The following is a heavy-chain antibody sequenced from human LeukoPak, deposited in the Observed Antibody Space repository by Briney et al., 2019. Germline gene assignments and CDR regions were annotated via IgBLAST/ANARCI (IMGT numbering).Heavy chain of an antibody. V-gene: IGHV4-59*01. CDR3: ASGRLGYNSPFDS. CDR1: GGSISTNY. J-gene: IGHJ4*02. CDR2: ISYTGNT. Sequence: SETLSLTCTVSGGSISTNYWRWIRQPPGKGLEWIGSISYTGNTNYNPSLKSRVTISVDASKNQFSLKLTSVTAADTAVYYCASGRLGYNSPFDSWGQGTLVIVSS. D-gene: IGHD5-24*01.